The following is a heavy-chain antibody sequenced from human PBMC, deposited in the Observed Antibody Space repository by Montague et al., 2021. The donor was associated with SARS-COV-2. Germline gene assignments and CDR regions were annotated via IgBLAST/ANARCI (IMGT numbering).Heavy chain of an antibody. J-gene: IGHJ6*02. Sequence: LSLTCRVSGDSISTSTWWTWVRQTPGKGLEWLSYISTRSTYTNYADSVKGRFTISRDDAKNSLYLQMNSLRAEDTAVYYCASFTMVRGAPGYGMDVWGQGTTVTVSS. CDR1: GDSISTST. CDR3: ASFTMVRGAPGYGMDV. CDR2: ISTRSTYT. D-gene: IGHD3-10*01. V-gene: IGHV3-11*03.